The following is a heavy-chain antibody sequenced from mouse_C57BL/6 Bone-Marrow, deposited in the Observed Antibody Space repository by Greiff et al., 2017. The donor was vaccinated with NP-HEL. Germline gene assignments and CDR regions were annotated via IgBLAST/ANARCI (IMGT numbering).Heavy chain of an antibody. V-gene: IGHV1-80*01. CDR3: ARHNYGSSYRYYYAMDY. J-gene: IGHJ4*01. CDR2: IYPGDGDT. Sequence: VQLQQSGAELVKPGASVKISCKASGYAFSSYWMNWVKQRPGKGLEWIGQIYPGDGDTNYNGKFKGKATLTADKSSSTAYMQLSSLTSEDSAVYFCARHNYGSSYRYYYAMDYWGQGTSVTVSS. CDR1: GYAFSSYW. D-gene: IGHD1-1*01.